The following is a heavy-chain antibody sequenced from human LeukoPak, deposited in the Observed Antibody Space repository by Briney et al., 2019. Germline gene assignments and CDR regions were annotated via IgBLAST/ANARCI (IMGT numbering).Heavy chain of an antibody. D-gene: IGHD3-22*01. CDR2: ISYDGSNK. J-gene: IGHJ4*02. CDR1: GFTFSNYG. Sequence: PGGSLRLSCAASGFTFSNYGMHWVRQAPGKGLEWVAVISYDGSNKYYAESVKGRFTISRDNSKNTLYLQMNSLRDEDTAVYFCARARYYYDSSGYYFDYWGQGTLVTVSS. V-gene: IGHV3-30*03. CDR3: ARARYYYDSSGYYFDY.